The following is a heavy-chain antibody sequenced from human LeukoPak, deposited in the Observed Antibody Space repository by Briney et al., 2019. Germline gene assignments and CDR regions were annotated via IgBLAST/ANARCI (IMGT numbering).Heavy chain of an antibody. CDR3: AKKGSREFDY. V-gene: IGHV3-23*01. Sequence: GGSLRLSCAASGFTFAGQAMSWVRQAPGKGLEWVSGISVSSGNTHYADSVKGRFTISRDTSKNTVYLQMNSLRVDDTAVYYCAKKGSREFDYWGQGTPVTVSS. J-gene: IGHJ4*02. CDR1: GFTFAGQA. D-gene: IGHD6-13*01. CDR2: ISVSSGNT.